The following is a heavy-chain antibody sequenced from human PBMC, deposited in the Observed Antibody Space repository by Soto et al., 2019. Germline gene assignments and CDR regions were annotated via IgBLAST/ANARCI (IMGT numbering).Heavy chain of an antibody. J-gene: IGHJ6*02. V-gene: IGHV1-3*01. D-gene: IGHD2-2*01. Sequence: GASVKVSCKASGYTFTSHVMHWLLQSPVQLLDWMGCMNSCNDNTRYSQRFQGRFTFTRDTSASTAYMELSSLRPEDTAVYYCTRDGGLGHCSTTTCPPPYYYGMDLWGHGTTVTVSS. CDR2: MNSCNDNT. CDR3: TRDGGLGHCSTTTCPPPYYYGMDL. CDR1: GYTFTSHV.